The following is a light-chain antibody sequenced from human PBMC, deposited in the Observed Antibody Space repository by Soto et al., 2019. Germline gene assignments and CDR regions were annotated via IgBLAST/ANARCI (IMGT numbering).Light chain of an antibody. V-gene: IGKV1-39*01. CDR3: QQTYSVSRIT. J-gene: IGKJ3*01. CDR2: AAS. Sequence: DIQMTQSPSSLSASVGDRVSITCRASQTISKSLNWYQQRPGQAPKVLIFAASNLQSGVPARFSGSGSGTEFSPTTSSLQDEDDVTYYYQQTYSVSRITFGAGTKVDLK. CDR1: QTISKS.